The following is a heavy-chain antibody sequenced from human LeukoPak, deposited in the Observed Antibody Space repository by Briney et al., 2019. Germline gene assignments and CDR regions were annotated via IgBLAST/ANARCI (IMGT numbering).Heavy chain of an antibody. V-gene: IGHV4-34*01. CDR2: INHSGST. CDR3: ARLAARQRYYYYGMDV. D-gene: IGHD6-25*01. Sequence: SETLSLTCAVYGGSFSDYYRSWIRQPPGKGLEWMGEINHSGSTNYNPSLKSRVTISVDTSKNQFSVKVSSVTAADTAVYYCARLAARQRYYYYGMDVWGQGTTVTVSS. CDR1: GGSFSDYY. J-gene: IGHJ6*02.